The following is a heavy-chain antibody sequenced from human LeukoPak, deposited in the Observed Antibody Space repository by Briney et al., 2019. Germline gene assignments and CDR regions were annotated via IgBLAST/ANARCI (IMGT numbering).Heavy chain of an antibody. D-gene: IGHD6-13*01. CDR3: ARQRSGSWGGFDY. Sequence: ASVKVSSKASGGTFSNYAISWVRQAPGQGLEWMGGIIPIFGTANYAQKFQGRVTITTDESTSTAYMELSSLRSEDTAVYYCARQRSGSWGGFDYWGQGTLVTVSS. J-gene: IGHJ4*02. V-gene: IGHV1-69*05. CDR2: IIPIFGTA. CDR1: GGTFSNYA.